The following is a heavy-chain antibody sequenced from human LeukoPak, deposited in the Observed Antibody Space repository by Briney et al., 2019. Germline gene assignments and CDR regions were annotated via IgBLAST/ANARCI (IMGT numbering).Heavy chain of an antibody. CDR3: ARGAAAGRCFDY. D-gene: IGHD6-13*01. J-gene: IGHJ4*02. CDR1: GFTFSDYY. CDR2: ISSGGSTI. Sequence: GGSLRLSCAVSGFTFSDYYMSWIRQAPGKGLEWVSYISSGGSTISHADSVKGRFTISRDNAENSLYLQMNSLRAEDTAVYYCARGAAAGRCFDYWGQGTLVTVSS. V-gene: IGHV3-11*01.